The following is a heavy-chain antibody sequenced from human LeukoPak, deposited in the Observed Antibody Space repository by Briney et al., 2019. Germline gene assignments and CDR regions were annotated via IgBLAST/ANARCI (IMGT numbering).Heavy chain of an antibody. V-gene: IGHV3-53*01. CDR3: ARDLYCSGGSCYQY. CDR2: IFGGGDNT. Sequence: PGGSLRLSCAASGFTVSSNYMSWVRQAPGKGLEWVSVIFGGGDNTYYADSVKGRFIISRDNSKNTLYLQMNSLRAEDTAVYYCARDLYCSGGSCYQYWGRGTLVTVSS. CDR1: GFTVSSNY. D-gene: IGHD2-15*01. J-gene: IGHJ1*01.